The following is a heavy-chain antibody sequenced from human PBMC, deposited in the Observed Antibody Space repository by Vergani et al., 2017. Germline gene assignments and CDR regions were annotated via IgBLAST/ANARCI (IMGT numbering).Heavy chain of an antibody. J-gene: IGHJ4*02. V-gene: IGHV4-61*02. Sequence: QVQLQESGPGLVKPSQNLSLTCTVSGGSISSGSYYWSWIRQPAGKGLEWIGRIYTSGSTNYNPSLKSRVTISVDTSKNQFSLKLSSVTAADTAVYYCAREAIGVEEMAALGYWGQGTLVTVSS. CDR3: AREAIGVEEMAALGY. CDR1: GGSISSGSYY. CDR2: IYTSGST. D-gene: IGHD5-24*01.